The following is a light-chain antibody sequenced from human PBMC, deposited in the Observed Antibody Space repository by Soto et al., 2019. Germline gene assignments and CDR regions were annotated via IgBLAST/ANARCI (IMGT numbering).Light chain of an antibody. CDR2: QVT. CDR1: SSDVGGYYY. CDR3: SSYTSSSTFDV. J-gene: IGLJ1*01. V-gene: IGLV2-14*01. Sequence: QSVLTQPASVSGSPGQSITISCTGSSSDVGGYYYVSWYQHHPGKAPKLMIYQVTNRPSGVSNRFSGSKSGNTASLTISGLQADDEADYYCSSYTSSSTFDVFGTGTKVTVL.